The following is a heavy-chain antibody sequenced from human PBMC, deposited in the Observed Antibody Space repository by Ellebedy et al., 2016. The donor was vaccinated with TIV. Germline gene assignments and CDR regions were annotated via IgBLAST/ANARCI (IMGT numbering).Heavy chain of an antibody. D-gene: IGHD2-2*01. J-gene: IGHJ6*02. CDR2: IIPIFGAV. Sequence: ASVKVSCKASGYTFTGYYMHWVRQAPGQGLEWMGGIIPIFGAVNYAQKFQGRVSITADKSTSTAYMELSSLRSEDTAVYYCAAAAIQPARLYYYYGMDVWGQGTTVTVSS. CDR3: AAAAIQPARLYYYYGMDV. CDR1: GYTFTGYY. V-gene: IGHV1-69*06.